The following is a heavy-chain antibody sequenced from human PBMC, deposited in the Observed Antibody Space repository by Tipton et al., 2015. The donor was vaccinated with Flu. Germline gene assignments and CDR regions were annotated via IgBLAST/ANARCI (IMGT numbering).Heavy chain of an antibody. J-gene: IGHJ3*02. Sequence: SLRLSCAASGFTFNTHWMTWVRQAPGKRLEFVANINEDGTTINYVDSVKGRFTTSRDNARTSLYLQMTSLRVDDTALYYCTTDVEGGVFYIWGQGTMVTVSS. CDR3: TTDVEGGVFYI. D-gene: IGHD2-8*01. V-gene: IGHV3-7*01. CDR1: GFTFNTHW. CDR2: INEDGTTI.